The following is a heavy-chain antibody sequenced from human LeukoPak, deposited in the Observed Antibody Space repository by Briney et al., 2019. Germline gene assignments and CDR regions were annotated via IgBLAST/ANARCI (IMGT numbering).Heavy chain of an antibody. CDR1: GFTFKKYV. D-gene: IGHD1-26*01. J-gene: IGHJ4*02. CDR3: AKDLGWELPAEAY. CDR2: IYGSGVSI. V-gene: IGHV3-23*01. Sequence: GGSLRLSCVASGFTFKKYVMNWVRQAPGKGLEWLATIYGSGVSISYADSVKGRFTISRDNSNNTLYLQMNSLRAEDTAVYYCAKDLGWELPAEAYWGQGILVTVSS.